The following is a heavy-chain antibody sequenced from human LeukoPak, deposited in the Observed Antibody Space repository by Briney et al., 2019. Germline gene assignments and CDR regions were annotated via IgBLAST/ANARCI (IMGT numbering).Heavy chain of an antibody. J-gene: IGHJ4*02. D-gene: IGHD3-22*01. CDR2: ISDSGGSA. CDR3: AKDGPYYYDSSYVLGGWAPFDY. V-gene: IGHV3-23*01. CDR1: GFTFNTYA. Sequence: PGGSLRLSCAASGFTFNTYAMSWVRQAPGKGLEGVSAISDSGGSAYYADSVKGRFTISRDNSKNTLYLQMNSLRDEDTAVYYCAKDGPYYYDSSYVLGGWAPFDYWGQGTLVTVSS.